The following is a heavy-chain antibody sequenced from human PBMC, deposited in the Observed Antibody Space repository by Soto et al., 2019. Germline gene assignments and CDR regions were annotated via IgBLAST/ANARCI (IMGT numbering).Heavy chain of an antibody. J-gene: IGHJ3*02. CDR3: ARDREICSSTSCYPNAFDI. CDR2: INPNSGGT. D-gene: IGHD2-2*01. CDR1: GYTFTGYY. Sequence: QVQLVQSGAEVKKPGASVKVSCKASGYTFTGYYMHWVRQAPGQGLEWMGWINPNSGGTNYAQKFQGWVTMTRDTSVSTAYMELSMLRSDDTAVYYCARDREICSSTSCYPNAFDIWGQGTMVTVSS. V-gene: IGHV1-2*04.